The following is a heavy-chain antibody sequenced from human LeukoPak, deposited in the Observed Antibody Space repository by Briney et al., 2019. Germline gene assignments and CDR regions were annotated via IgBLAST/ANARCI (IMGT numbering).Heavy chain of an antibody. CDR1: GFTFSSYG. CDR2: IRYDGSNK. J-gene: IGHJ4*02. D-gene: IGHD3-22*01. CDR3: VKDRYYDSSGYYENYFDY. V-gene: IGHV3-30*02. Sequence: PGGSLRLSCAASGFTFSSYGMHWVRQAPGKGLEWVAFIRYDGSNKYYADSVKGRFTISRDNSKNTLYLQMNSLRAEDTAVYYCVKDRYYDSSGYYENYFDYWGQGTLVTVSS.